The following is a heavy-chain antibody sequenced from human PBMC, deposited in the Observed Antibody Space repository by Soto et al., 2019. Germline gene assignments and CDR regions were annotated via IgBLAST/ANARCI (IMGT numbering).Heavy chain of an antibody. D-gene: IGHD6-19*01. Sequence: GSLRLSCAASGFTASSNYMSWVRQAPGKGLEWVSVIYSGGSTYYADSVKGRFTISRDNSKNTLYLQMNSLRAEDTAVYYCARGLLGSGWHYFDYWGQGTLVTVSS. CDR3: ARGLLGSGWHYFDY. CDR1: GFTASSNY. CDR2: IYSGGST. V-gene: IGHV3-53*01. J-gene: IGHJ4*02.